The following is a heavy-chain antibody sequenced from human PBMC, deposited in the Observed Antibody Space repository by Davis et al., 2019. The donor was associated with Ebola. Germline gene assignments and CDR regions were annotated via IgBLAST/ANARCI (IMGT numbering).Heavy chain of an antibody. Sequence: GESLKISCAASGFNFYNYAMTWVRQAPGKGLEWVSSISDGGTSTYYADSLRGRFTISRDNFKNTLYLQMNSLRAEDTAIYYCAKGESVPWRELPYWGRGALVTVSS. CDR1: GFNFYNYA. J-gene: IGHJ4*02. CDR2: ISDGGTST. CDR3: AKGESVPWRELPY. D-gene: IGHD1-26*01. V-gene: IGHV3-23*01.